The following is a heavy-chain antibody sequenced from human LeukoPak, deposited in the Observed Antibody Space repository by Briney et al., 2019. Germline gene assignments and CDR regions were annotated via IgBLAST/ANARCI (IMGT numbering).Heavy chain of an antibody. J-gene: IGHJ4*02. V-gene: IGHV3-21*01. CDR2: ISSSSSYI. CDR1: GFTFSSYS. CDR3: ARDFGSGSYYAFDY. Sequence: GGSLRLSCAASGFTFSSYSMNWVRQAPGEGLGWVSSISSSSSYIYYADSVKGRFTISRDNAKNSLYLQMNSLRAEDTAVYYCARDFGSGSYYAFDYWGQGTLVTVSS. D-gene: IGHD3-10*01.